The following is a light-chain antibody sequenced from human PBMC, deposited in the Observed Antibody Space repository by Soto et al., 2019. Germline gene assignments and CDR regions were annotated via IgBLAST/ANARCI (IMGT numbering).Light chain of an antibody. CDR1: QSVLYSSNNKNY. J-gene: IGKJ5*01. V-gene: IGKV4-1*01. CDR3: QQYYSTPIT. CDR2: WAS. Sequence: DIVMTQSPDSLAVSLGERATINSKSSQSVLYSSNNKNYLAWYQQKPGQPPKLLIYWASTRESGVPDRFSGSGSRTDFTLTISSLQAEDVAVYYCQQYYSTPITFGQGTRLEIK.